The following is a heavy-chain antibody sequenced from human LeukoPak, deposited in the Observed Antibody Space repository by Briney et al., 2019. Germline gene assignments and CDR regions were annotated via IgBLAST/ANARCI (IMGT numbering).Heavy chain of an antibody. CDR1: GGSLSNYY. V-gene: IGHV4-59*08. CDR3: ARHTAEKYNWFDR. CDR2: IYYSGST. D-gene: IGHD5-24*01. Sequence: SETLSLTCTVSGGSLSNYYWSWIRQPPGKGLEWIGYIYYSGSTNYNPSLKSRVTISVDTSKNQFSLKLSSVTAADTAVYYCARHTAEKYNWFDRWGQGTLVTVSS. J-gene: IGHJ5*02.